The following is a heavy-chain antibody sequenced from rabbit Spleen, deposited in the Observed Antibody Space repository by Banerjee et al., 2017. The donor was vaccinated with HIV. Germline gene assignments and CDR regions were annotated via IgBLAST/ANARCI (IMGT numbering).Heavy chain of an antibody. D-gene: IGHD3-1*01. CDR2: INGASSGGS. Sequence: QSLEESGGDLVKPGASLTLTCTASGFTISSGSDMCWVRQAPGKGLEWIAGINGASSGGSDCANWVNCRFTISTSTSPNTVILQTASLTAADAATYFCAAGGATNTRYDCNLWGPGTLVTVS. CDR1: GFTISSGSD. V-gene: IGHV1S40*01. CDR3: AAGGATNTRYDCNL. J-gene: IGHJ4*01.